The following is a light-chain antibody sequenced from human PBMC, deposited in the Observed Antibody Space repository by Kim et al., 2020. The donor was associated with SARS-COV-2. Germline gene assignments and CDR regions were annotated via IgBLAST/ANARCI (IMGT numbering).Light chain of an antibody. J-gene: IGLJ1*01. Sequence: RVTISCTGGGSNIGACEDVPWYQHLPGPAPKLLISAYSNRPSGVPDRFSGSKSGTSASLAITGLQAEDEADYYCQSYDNSLSAYVFGTGTKVTVL. CDR3: QSYDNSLSAYV. CDR2: AYS. CDR1: GSNIGACED. V-gene: IGLV1-40*01.